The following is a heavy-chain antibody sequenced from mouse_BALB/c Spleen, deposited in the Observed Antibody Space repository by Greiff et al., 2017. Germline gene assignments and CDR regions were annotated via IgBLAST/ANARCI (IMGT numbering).Heavy chain of an antibody. Sequence: QLKESGPGLVAPSQSLSITCTVSGFSLTSYGVHWVRQPPGKGLEWLGVIWAGGSTNYNSALMSRLSISKDNSKSQVFLKMNSLQTDDTAMYYCARDRGYYAMDYWGQGTSVTVSS. V-gene: IGHV2-9*02. CDR2: IWAGGST. CDR3: ARDRGYYAMDY. D-gene: IGHD3-3*01. CDR1: GFSLTSYG. J-gene: IGHJ4*01.